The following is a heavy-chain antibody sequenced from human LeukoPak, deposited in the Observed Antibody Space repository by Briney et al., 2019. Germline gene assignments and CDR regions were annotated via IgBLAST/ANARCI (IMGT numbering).Heavy chain of an antibody. V-gene: IGHV3-66*01. CDR1: GFTVSSNY. CDR3: TRDPVSYDDDSSGSRRGAFDI. J-gene: IGHJ3*02. D-gene: IGHD3-22*01. Sequence: GGSLRLSCAVSGFTVSSNYISWVRQAPGKGLEWVSVIYSDGSTYYADSVRGRFTISRDNSKNTVYLQMNTVRAEDRAVYYCTRDPVSYDDDSSGSRRGAFDIWGQGTMVTISS. CDR2: IYSDGST.